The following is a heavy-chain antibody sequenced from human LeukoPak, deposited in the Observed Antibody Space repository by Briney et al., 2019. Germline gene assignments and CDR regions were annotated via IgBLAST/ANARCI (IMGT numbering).Heavy chain of an antibody. J-gene: IGHJ3*02. V-gene: IGHV1-2*02. CDR1: GYTFTGYY. CDR2: INPNSGGT. CDR3: ARGSAAAGTSSDAFDI. D-gene: IGHD6-13*01. Sequence: VASVKVSCKASGYTFTGYYMHWVRQAPGQGLEWMGWINPNSGGTNYAQKFQGRVTMTRDTSISTAYMELSRLRSDDTAVYYCARGSAAAGTSSDAFDIWGQGTMVTVSS.